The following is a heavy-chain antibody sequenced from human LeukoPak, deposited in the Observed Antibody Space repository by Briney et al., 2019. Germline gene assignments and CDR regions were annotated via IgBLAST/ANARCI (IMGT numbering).Heavy chain of an antibody. CDR3: AKPGYSASFEL. V-gene: IGHV5-51*01. CDR2: IYPSDSDT. CDR1: GYTFTTSW. D-gene: IGHD5-12*01. J-gene: IGHJ3*01. Sequence: GESLKISCQASGYTFTTSWIGWVRQLPGTGLEWMAIIYPSDSDTRYNPSFQGQVTISADKSINTAYLSWSSLKASDSAIYYWAKPGYSASFELWGQGTTVTVSS.